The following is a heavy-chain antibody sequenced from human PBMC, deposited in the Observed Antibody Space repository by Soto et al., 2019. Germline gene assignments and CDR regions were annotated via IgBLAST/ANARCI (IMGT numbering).Heavy chain of an antibody. D-gene: IGHD3-10*01. CDR3: VGGPAFGAVDY. V-gene: IGHV3-7*01. Sequence: EVQLVETGGDLVQPGESLRLSCAASGFAFGRSWMGWVRQAPEKGLEWVAIVNEDGSVKLYMDSVEGRFTISRDNAKNSLCRPMNSLRVGDTFINYCVGGPAFGAVDYWGQGTLVTVSS. J-gene: IGHJ4*02. CDR2: VNEDGSVK. CDR1: GFAFGRSW.